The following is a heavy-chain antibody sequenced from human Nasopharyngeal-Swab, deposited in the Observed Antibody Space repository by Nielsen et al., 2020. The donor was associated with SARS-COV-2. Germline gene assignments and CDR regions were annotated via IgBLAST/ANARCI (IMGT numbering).Heavy chain of an antibody. D-gene: IGHD6-19*01. CDR1: GFTFSTYA. Sequence: GGSLRLSCAVSGFTFSTYAMSWVRQAPGKGLEWVSHISGSGGSTYYADSVKGRFTISRDNSKNTLYLQMNSLRVEDTAVYYCAKSRSGWNAPGFFDIWAKGQWSPSLQ. V-gene: IGHV3-23*01. CDR3: AKSRSGWNAPGFFDI. CDR2: ISGSGGST. J-gene: IGHJ3*02.